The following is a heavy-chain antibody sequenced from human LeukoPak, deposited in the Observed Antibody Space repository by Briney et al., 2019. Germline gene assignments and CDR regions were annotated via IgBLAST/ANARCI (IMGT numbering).Heavy chain of an antibody. CDR3: ARASSNEGMIFGVVHWFDP. D-gene: IGHD3-3*01. CDR2: ISSSSSYI. Sequence: KPGGSLRLSCAASGFTFSSYSMNWVRQAPGKGLEWGSSISSSSSYIYYADSVKGRFTISSDNAKNSMYLQMKSLRAEDTAVYYCARASSNEGMIFGVVHWFDPWGQGTLVTVSS. J-gene: IGHJ5*02. CDR1: GFTFSSYS. V-gene: IGHV3-21*01.